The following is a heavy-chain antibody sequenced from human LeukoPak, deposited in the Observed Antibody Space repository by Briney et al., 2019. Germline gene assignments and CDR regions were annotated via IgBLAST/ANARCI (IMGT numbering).Heavy chain of an antibody. J-gene: IGHJ4*02. Sequence: SETLSLTCTVSGDSISSSSSYWGWIRQPPGKGLEWIGSIYYSGSTYYNPSLKSRVTISVDTSKNQFSLKLSSVTAADTAVYYCAREGGHYYDSSGYYIRHLDYWGQGTLVTVSS. D-gene: IGHD3-22*01. CDR3: AREGGHYYDSSGYYIRHLDY. CDR1: GDSISSSSSY. CDR2: IYYSGST. V-gene: IGHV4-39*07.